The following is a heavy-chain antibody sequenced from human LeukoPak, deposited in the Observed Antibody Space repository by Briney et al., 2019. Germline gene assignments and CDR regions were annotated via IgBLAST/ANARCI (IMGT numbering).Heavy chain of an antibody. CDR1: GFTFSWSD. Sequence: GGSLRLSCAASGFTFSWSDMNWVRQAPGKGLEWVSGISAGGSDTYYAGSVKGRFTISRDNSKSTLYLQMNSLTAEDTAVYYCAKTVYSYYDYWGQGTLVTVSP. J-gene: IGHJ4*02. CDR2: ISAGGSDT. V-gene: IGHV3-23*01. D-gene: IGHD4-11*01. CDR3: AKTVYSYYDY.